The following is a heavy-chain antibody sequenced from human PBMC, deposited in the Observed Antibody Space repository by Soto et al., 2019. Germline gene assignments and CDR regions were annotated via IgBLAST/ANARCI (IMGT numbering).Heavy chain of an antibody. J-gene: IGHJ4*02. Sequence: QVQLVQSGPEVKKPGASVKVSCKTSGYTFTSYGISWVRQAPGQGLEWMGWITTYKGKTTYAQKFQGRVTMTTDTSTSTAYMEMRSLRSDDTAVYYCAARSPAFDYWGQGTLVTVSS. CDR3: AARSPAFDY. V-gene: IGHV1-18*01. CDR2: ITTYKGKT. CDR1: GYTFTSYG.